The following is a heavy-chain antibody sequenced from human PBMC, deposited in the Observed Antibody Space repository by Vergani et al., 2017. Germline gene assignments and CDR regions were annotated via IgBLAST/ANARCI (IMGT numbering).Heavy chain of an antibody. CDR2: IYYSGST. D-gene: IGHD2-2*01. J-gene: IGHJ4*02. V-gene: IGHV4-59*01. Sequence: QVQLQESGPGLVKPSETLSLTCTVSGGSISSYYWSWIRQPPGQGLEWIGYIYYSGSTNYNPSLKSRVTISVDTSKNQFSLKLSSVTAADTAVYYCARGARYCSSTSCPPAHWGQGTLVTVSS. CDR3: ARGARYCSSTSCPPAH. CDR1: GGSISSYY.